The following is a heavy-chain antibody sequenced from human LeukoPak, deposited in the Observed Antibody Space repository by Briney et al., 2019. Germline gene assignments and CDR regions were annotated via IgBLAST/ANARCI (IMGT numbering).Heavy chain of an antibody. CDR1: GYTFTGYY. Sequence: ASVKVSCKASGYTFTGYYMHWVRQAPGQGLEWMGWINPNSGGTNYAQKFQGRVTMTRDTSIGTAYMELSRLRSDDTAVYYCAREEVVVIKRSGWFDPWGQGTLVTVSS. D-gene: IGHD3-22*01. V-gene: IGHV1-2*02. CDR3: AREEVVVIKRSGWFDP. J-gene: IGHJ5*02. CDR2: INPNSGGT.